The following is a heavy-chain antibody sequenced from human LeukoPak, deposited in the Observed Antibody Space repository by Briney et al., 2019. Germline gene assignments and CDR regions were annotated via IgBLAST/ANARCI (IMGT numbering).Heavy chain of an antibody. V-gene: IGHV1-69*06. Sequence: SVKVSCKASGGTFISYAISWVRQAPGQGLEWMGGIIPIFGTANYAQKFQGRVTITADKSTSTAYMELSSLRSEDTAVYYCASMNDWTDVFSYGYWGQGTLVTVSS. D-gene: IGHD1-1*01. J-gene: IGHJ4*02. CDR3: ASMNDWTDVFSYGY. CDR1: GGTFISYA. CDR2: IIPIFGTA.